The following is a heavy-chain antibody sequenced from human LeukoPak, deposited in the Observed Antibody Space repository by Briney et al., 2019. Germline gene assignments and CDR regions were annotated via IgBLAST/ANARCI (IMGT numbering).Heavy chain of an antibody. CDR2: ISYDGTNK. V-gene: IGHV3-30*03. CDR1: RFTFSNYG. J-gene: IGHJ4*02. CDR3: ATDSAPDY. Sequence: GGSLRLSCAASRFTFSNYGMHWVRQAPGKGLEWVTIISYDGTNKYYSDSVKGRFTISRDNSKNTLYLQMNSLGAEDTAVYYCATDSAPDYWGQGTLVTVSS.